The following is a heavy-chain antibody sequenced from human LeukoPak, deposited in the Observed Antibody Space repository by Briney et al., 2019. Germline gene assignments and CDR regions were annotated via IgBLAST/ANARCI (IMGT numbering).Heavy chain of an antibody. CDR1: GFTFSTFA. CDR3: TKSTDYWYYGMDV. J-gene: IGHJ6*02. D-gene: IGHD2-8*02. Sequence: GSLRLSCVASGFTFSTFAMYWLRQAPGKGLEWVSAIGANVGSTSYADSVRGRFTISRDNSRNTLYLQMSSLRTDDTATYYCTKSTDYWYYGMDVWGQGTTATVSS. V-gene: IGHV3-23*01. CDR2: IGANVGST.